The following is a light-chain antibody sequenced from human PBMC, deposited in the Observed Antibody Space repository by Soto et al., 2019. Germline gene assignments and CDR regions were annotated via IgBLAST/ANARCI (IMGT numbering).Light chain of an antibody. CDR1: QSVSIN. J-gene: IGKJ2*01. CDR3: QQYNNWPPVYT. Sequence: EIVMTQSPATLSVSPGERATLSCRASQSVSINLAWYQQKPGQAPRLLIYGASTRATGIPARFSSSGSGTEFTLTISSLQSEEFAVYYCQQYNNWPPVYTFGRGTKLEIK. CDR2: GAS. V-gene: IGKV3-15*01.